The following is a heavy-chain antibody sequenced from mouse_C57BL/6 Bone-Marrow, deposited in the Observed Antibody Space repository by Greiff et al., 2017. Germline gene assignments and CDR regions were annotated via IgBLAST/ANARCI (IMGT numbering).Heavy chain of an antibody. CDR3: ARLSWYYFDY. CDR1: GYTFTDYY. J-gene: IGHJ2*01. Sequence: VQLKQSGPVLVKPGASVKMSCKASGYTFTDYYMNWVKQSHGKSLEWIGVINPYNGGTSSNQKFKGKATLTVDKSSSTAYMELNSLTSEDSAVYYCARLSWYYFDYWGQGTTLTVSS. D-gene: IGHD1-1*02. CDR2: INPYNGGT. V-gene: IGHV1-19*01.